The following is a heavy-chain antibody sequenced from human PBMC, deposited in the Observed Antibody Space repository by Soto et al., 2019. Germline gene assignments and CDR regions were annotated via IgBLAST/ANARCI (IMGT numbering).Heavy chain of an antibody. J-gene: IGHJ4*02. CDR1: GFTFSSYA. CDR2: ISGSGGST. V-gene: IGHV3-23*01. D-gene: IGHD2-15*01. Sequence: GGSLRLSCAASGFTFSSYAMSWVRQAPGKGLEWVSAISGSGGSTYYADSVKGRFTISRDNSKNTLYLQMNSLRAEDTAVYYCANAIVVVVAPEYYFDYWGQGTLVTVSS. CDR3: ANAIVVVVAPEYYFDY.